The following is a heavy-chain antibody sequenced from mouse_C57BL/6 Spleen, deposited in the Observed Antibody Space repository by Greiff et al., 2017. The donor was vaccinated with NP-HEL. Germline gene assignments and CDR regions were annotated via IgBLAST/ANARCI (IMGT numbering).Heavy chain of an antibody. V-gene: IGHV1-52*01. CDR3: AREGYGSTFDY. Sequence: QVHVKQPGAELVRPGSSVKLSCKASGYTFTSYWMHWVKQRPIQGLEWIGNIDPSDSETHYNQKFKDKATLTVDKSSSTAYMQLSSLTSEDSAVYYCAREGYGSTFDYWGQGTTLTVSS. D-gene: IGHD1-1*01. CDR2: IDPSDSET. J-gene: IGHJ2*01. CDR1: GYTFTSYW.